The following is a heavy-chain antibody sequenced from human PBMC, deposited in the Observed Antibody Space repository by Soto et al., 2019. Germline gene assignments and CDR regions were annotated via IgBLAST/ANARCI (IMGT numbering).Heavy chain of an antibody. CDR3: AGRPRVMYGDLHRLDY. Sequence: GGSLRLSCAASGFTVSGNYMAWVRQAPGRGLEWVSVIYSGGNRYYTDSVKGRFTISSDNSKNTLYLQMNSLRSEDTAVYYCAGRPRVMYGDLHRLDYWGQGSLVTVPQ. CDR2: IYSGGNR. D-gene: IGHD2-21*02. CDR1: GFTVSGNY. J-gene: IGHJ4*02. V-gene: IGHV3-53*01.